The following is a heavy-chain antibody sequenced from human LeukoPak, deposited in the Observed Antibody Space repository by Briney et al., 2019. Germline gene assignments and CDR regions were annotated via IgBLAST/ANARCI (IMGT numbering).Heavy chain of an antibody. CDR2: INHSGST. CDR3: ARNGRLFSHTNWFDP. CDR1: GGSFSGYY. Sequence: SETLSLTCAVYGGSFSGYYWSWIRQPPGKGLEWIGEINHSGSTNYNPSLKSRVTISVDTSKNQFSLKLSSVTAADTAVYYCARNGRLFSHTNWFDPWGQGTLVTVSS. V-gene: IGHV4-34*01. J-gene: IGHJ5*02. D-gene: IGHD2-8*01.